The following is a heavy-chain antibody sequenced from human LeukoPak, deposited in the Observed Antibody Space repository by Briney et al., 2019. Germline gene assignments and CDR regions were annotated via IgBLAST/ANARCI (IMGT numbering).Heavy chain of an antibody. D-gene: IGHD6-19*01. J-gene: IGHJ4*02. CDR2: ISGSGANT. Sequence: GGSLRLSCAASGFTFDNYAMTWVRQAPGKGLEWVSSISGSGANTYYADSVKGRFTISRDKSKNTLYLQMNNLRAEDTAIYYCAKDGGGWYTSGWYHFDSWGQGTLVTVSS. CDR1: GFTFDNYA. V-gene: IGHV3-23*01. CDR3: AKDGGGWYTSGWYHFDS.